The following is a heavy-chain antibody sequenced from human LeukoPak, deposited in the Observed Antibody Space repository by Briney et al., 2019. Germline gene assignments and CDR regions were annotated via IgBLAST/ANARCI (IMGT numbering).Heavy chain of an antibody. Sequence: GGSLGLSCAASGFTFSSYAMTWVRQAPGKGLEWVSAISRSGDSTYLADSVKGRFTVSRDNSKNTVYLQMNSLRAEDTAVYYCANLQKYYDILTGDYNDYWGQGTLGNGSS. V-gene: IGHV3-23*01. CDR3: ANLQKYYDILTGDYNDY. CDR1: GFTFSSYA. CDR2: ISRSGDST. J-gene: IGHJ4*02. D-gene: IGHD3-9*01.